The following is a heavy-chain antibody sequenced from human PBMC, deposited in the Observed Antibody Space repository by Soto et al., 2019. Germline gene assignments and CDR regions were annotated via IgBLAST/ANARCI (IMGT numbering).Heavy chain of an antibody. CDR1: GDSISGSPYY. CDR2: IFYGGYT. V-gene: IGHV4-39*01. CDR3: ARLQTAVPHY. D-gene: IGHD6-13*01. Sequence: QVQLQESGPGLVMPSETLALTCTVSGDSISGSPYYWGWIRQPPGKRLEWIGSIFYGGYTVYTPSLTSRVAISVDTSKNQFSLKLTSVAAEDTATYFCARLQTAVPHYWGQGILVTVSS. J-gene: IGHJ4*02.